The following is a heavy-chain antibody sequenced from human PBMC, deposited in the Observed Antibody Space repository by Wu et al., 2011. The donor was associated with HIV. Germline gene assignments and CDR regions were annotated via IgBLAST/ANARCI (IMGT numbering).Heavy chain of an antibody. D-gene: IGHD4-23*01. CDR1: GGTFSSYG. CDR3: AREHDYGGADAFDI. V-gene: IGHV1-69*06. CDR2: IIPMFGTT. J-gene: IGHJ3*02. Sequence: QVQLVQSGAEVKKPGSSVKVSCKASGGTFSSYGISWVRQAPGQGLEWMGGIIPMFGTTNYAQKFQDRVTITADKSTSTAYMELSSLRSEDTAVYYCAREHDYGGADAFDIWGQGTMVTVSS.